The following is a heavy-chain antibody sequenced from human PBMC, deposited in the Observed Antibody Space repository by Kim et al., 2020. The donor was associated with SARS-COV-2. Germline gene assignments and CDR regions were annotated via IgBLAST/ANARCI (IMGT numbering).Heavy chain of an antibody. CDR1: GGTFSSYT. V-gene: IGHV1-69*02. J-gene: IGHJ6*02. D-gene: IGHD3-3*01. CDR3: ASKDYDFWSGYFGRSLSKGGGQDYGMDV. CDR2: IIPILGIA. Sequence: SVKVSCKASGGTFSSYTISWVRQAPGQGLEWMGRIIPILGIANYAQKFQGRVTITADKSTSTAYMELSSLRSEDTAVYYCASKDYDFWSGYFGRSLSKGGGQDYGMDVWGQGTTVTVSS.